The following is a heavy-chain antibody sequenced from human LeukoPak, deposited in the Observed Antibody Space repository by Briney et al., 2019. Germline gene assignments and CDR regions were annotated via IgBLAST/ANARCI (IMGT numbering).Heavy chain of an antibody. CDR1: GFTFTTYW. Sequence: GGSLSIFCAASGFTFTTYWMGWVRQAPGKGPEWVANINQVGSSKYFVDSVKGRFIISRDNAKNSLYLQMNSLREEDTAVYYCANLGPPGRDHYLESWGQGTLVTVSS. D-gene: IGHD5-24*01. V-gene: IGHV3-7*01. J-gene: IGHJ4*02. CDR3: ANLGPPGRDHYLES. CDR2: INQVGSSK.